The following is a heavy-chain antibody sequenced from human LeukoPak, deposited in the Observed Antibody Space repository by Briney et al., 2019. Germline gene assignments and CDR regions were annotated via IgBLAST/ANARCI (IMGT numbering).Heavy chain of an antibody. CDR2: INHSGST. Sequence: SETLSLTCAVYGGSFSGYYWSWIRQPPGKGLEWIGEINHSGSTTYNPSPKRRGTISVDTSKHHFSRKLSSVPAADTAVYYCARGSGSLLWFGEPPKDAFDIWGEGTMVTVSS. J-gene: IGHJ3*02. D-gene: IGHD3-10*01. CDR1: GGSFSGYY. CDR3: ARGSGSLLWFGEPPKDAFDI. V-gene: IGHV4-34*01.